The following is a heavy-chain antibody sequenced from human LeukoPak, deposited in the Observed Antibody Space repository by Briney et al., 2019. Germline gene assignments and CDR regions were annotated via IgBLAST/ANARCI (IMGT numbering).Heavy chain of an antibody. CDR1: GYTFTSYG. Sequence: ALVKVSCKASGYTFTSYGISWVRQAPGQGLEWMGWINAGNGNTKYSQKFQGRVTITRDTSASTAYMELSSLRSEDTAVYYCARDSLMVRGVITPFDYWGQGTLVTVSS. CDR2: INAGNGNT. J-gene: IGHJ4*02. D-gene: IGHD3-10*01. V-gene: IGHV1-3*01. CDR3: ARDSLMVRGVITPFDY.